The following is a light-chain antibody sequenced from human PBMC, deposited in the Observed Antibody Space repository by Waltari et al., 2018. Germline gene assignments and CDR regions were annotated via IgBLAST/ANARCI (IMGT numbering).Light chain of an antibody. CDR3: RSYTTSTWV. CDR2: DVT. Sequence: QSALTQPASVSGSPRPSITIHCTGPSSAVGGYNYVSWYQQHPGKAPKLMIYDVTKRPSGVSNRFSVSKSANTASLTISGLQAEDEADYYCRSYTTSTWVFGGGTKLTVL. CDR1: SSAVGGYNY. V-gene: IGLV2-14*01. J-gene: IGLJ3*02.